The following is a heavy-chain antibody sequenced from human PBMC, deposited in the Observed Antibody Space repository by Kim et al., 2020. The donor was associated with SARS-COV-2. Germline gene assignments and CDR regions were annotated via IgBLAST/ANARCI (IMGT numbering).Heavy chain of an antibody. D-gene: IGHD5-12*01. V-gene: IGHV3-7*05. CDR2: IKQDGSEK. Sequence: LSLTCAASGFTFSSYWMSWVRQAPGKGLEWVANIKQDGSEKYYVDSVKGRFTISRDNAKNSLYLQMNSLRAEDTAVYYCARDGLWLRLLYFDYWGQGTLVTVSS. CDR1: GFTFSSYW. J-gene: IGHJ4*02. CDR3: ARDGLWLRLLYFDY.